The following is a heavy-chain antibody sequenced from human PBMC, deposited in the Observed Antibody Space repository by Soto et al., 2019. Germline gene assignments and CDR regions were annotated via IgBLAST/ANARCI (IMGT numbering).Heavy chain of an antibody. D-gene: IGHD1-1*01. CDR1: RFTIGGHA. J-gene: IGHJ4*02. V-gene: IGHV3-30*19. Sequence: SLRLSCAASRFTIGGHAMPEIRQGPGKGLEWVAVIAYDGSNKYYADSVKGRFTISRDNSKNTLYLQMNSLRIEDTAVYYCARDLERVFDYWGQGVLVTVSS. CDR3: ARDLERVFDY. CDR2: IAYDGSNK.